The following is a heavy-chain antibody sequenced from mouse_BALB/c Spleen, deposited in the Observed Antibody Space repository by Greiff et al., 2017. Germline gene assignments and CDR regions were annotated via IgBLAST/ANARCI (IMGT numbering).Heavy chain of an antibody. D-gene: IGHD2-4*01. Sequence: EVQVVESGGGLVKPGGSLKLSCAASGFTFSSYTMSWVRQTPEKRLEWVATISSGGSYTYYPDSVKGRFTISRDNAKNTLYLQMSSLKSEDTAMYYCTSMITRYFDVWGAGTTVTVSS. V-gene: IGHV5-6-4*01. J-gene: IGHJ1*01. CDR2: ISSGGSYT. CDR3: TSMITRYFDV. CDR1: GFTFSSYT.